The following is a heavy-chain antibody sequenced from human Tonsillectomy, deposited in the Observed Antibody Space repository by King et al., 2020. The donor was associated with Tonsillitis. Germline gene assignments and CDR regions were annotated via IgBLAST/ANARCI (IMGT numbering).Heavy chain of an antibody. CDR2: IGGSGAST. J-gene: IGHJ4*02. D-gene: IGHD6-19*01. CDR1: GFTFSTYA. Sequence: VQLVESGGGLVQPGESLRLSCAASGFTFSTYAMSWVRQAPGKGLEWVSNIGGSGASTYYADSVKDRFTISRDNSKNTLYLQMDSLRAEDTAIYYCAKVLFYRHWLEPLDYWGQGTLVTVSS. V-gene: IGHV3-23*04. CDR3: AKVLFYRHWLEPLDY.